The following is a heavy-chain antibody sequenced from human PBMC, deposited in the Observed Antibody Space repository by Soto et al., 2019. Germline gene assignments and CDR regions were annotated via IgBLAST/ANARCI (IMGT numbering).Heavy chain of an antibody. D-gene: IGHD6-25*01. CDR1: GDSVSSYDAA. J-gene: IGHJ4*02. V-gene: IGHV6-1*01. CDR2: ALFRSKWYY. Sequence: SQILSLTCAISGDSVSSYDAAWNWIRQSPSGGLEWLGRALFRSKWYYDYAASVKSRLSINPDTSKNQVSLQLTSVTPEDTAVYYCARRSFSSGFDSWGQGTLVTVSS. CDR3: ARRSFSSGFDS.